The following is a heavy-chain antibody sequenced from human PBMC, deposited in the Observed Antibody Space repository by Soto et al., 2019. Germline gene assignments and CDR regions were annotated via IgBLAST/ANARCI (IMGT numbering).Heavy chain of an antibody. Sequence: ASVKVSCKASGGTFSSYTISWVRQAPGQGLEWMGRIIPILGIANYAQKFQGRVTITADKSTSTAYMELSSLRSEDTAVYYCARDIGAQFQGAFDIWGQGTMVTVSS. V-gene: IGHV1-69*04. J-gene: IGHJ3*02. CDR2: IIPILGIA. CDR3: ARDIGAQFQGAFDI. D-gene: IGHD3-16*01. CDR1: GGTFSSYT.